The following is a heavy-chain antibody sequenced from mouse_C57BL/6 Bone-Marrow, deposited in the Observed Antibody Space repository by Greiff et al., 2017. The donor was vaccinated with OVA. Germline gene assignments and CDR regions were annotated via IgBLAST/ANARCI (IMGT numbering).Heavy chain of an antibody. Sequence: EVQGVESGGGLVKPGGSLKLSCAASGFTFSSYAMSWVRQTPEKRLAWVATISDGGSYTYYPDNVKGRFTISRDNAKNNLYLQMSHLKSEDTAMYYCARRTIYFDYWGQGTTLTVSS. V-gene: IGHV5-4*01. CDR3: ARRTIYFDY. J-gene: IGHJ2*01. D-gene: IGHD1-1*02. CDR1: GFTFSSYA. CDR2: ISDGGSYT.